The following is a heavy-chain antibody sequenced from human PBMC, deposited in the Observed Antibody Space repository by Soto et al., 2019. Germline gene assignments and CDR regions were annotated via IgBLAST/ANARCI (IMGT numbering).Heavy chain of an antibody. CDR3: ARHFQQGGYYYPFDY. Sequence: SETLSLTCTVSGGSISSSSYYWGWIRQPPGKGLEWIGYIYYSGSTYYNPSLKSRVTISVDTSKNQFSLRLSSVTAADTAVYYCARHFQQGGYYYPFDYWGQGTLVTVSS. D-gene: IGHD3-22*01. V-gene: IGHV4-39*01. CDR2: IYYSGST. CDR1: GGSISSSSYY. J-gene: IGHJ4*02.